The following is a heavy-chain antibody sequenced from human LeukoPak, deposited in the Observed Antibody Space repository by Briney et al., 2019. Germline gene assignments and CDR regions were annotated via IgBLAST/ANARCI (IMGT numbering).Heavy chain of an antibody. J-gene: IGHJ6*02. Sequence: ASLTLSCKASGGTFSSYAISWVRQAPGQGLEWMGWISAYNGNTNYAQKLQGRVTMTTDTSTSTAYMELRSLRSDDTAVYYCARAPFTMIYTDVWGQGTTVTVSS. CDR1: GGTFSSYA. CDR2: ISAYNGNT. D-gene: IGHD3-22*01. V-gene: IGHV1-18*01. CDR3: ARAPFTMIYTDV.